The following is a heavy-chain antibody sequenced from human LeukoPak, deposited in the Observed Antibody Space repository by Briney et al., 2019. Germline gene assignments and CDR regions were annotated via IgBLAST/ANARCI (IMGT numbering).Heavy chain of an antibody. CDR2: IKQNGAKE. Sequence: GGSLRLSCAASGFTFRSFWMSWVRQAPGKRLEWVANIKQNGAKEYYMDSVKGRFAISRDNAKNSVSLQMNSLRVEDTAMYYCARYTVVSSPGAFDLWGQGTMVTVSS. V-gene: IGHV3-7*03. CDR1: GFTFRSFW. D-gene: IGHD2-21*01. CDR3: ARYTVVSSPGAFDL. J-gene: IGHJ3*01.